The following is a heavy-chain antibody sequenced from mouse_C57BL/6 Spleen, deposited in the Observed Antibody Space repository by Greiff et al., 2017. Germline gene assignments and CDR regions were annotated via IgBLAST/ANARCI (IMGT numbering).Heavy chain of an antibody. J-gene: IGHJ3*01. V-gene: IGHV2-2*01. CDR1: GFSLTSYG. D-gene: IGHD1-1*01. Sequence: QVHVKQSGPGLVQPSQSLSITCTVSGFSLTSYGVHWVRQSPGKGLEWLGVIWSGGSTDYNAAFISRLSISKDNSKSQVFFKMNSLQADDTAIYYCASPYYYGGFAYWGQGALVTVSA. CDR2: IWSGGST. CDR3: ASPYYYGGFAY.